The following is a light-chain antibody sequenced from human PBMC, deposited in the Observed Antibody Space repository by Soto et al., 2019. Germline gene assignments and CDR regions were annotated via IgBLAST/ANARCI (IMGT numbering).Light chain of an antibody. CDR2: GAS. Sequence: IVLTQSPGTLSLSPGERATLSCRASQSVRSGYLAWYQQKPAQAPRLLIYGASSRATGIPDRFSGSGSGTDFTLTIRRLEPEDFAVYYCQQYGGSPQTFGQGTKVEI. CDR3: QQYGGSPQT. CDR1: QSVRSGY. J-gene: IGKJ1*01. V-gene: IGKV3-20*01.